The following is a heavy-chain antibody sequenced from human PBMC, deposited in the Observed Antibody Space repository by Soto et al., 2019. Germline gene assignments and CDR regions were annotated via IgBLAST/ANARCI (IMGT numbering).Heavy chain of an antibody. D-gene: IGHD2-15*01. CDR3: AKHVGYCSGGTCYFDY. CDR2: IGAGGSGT. Sequence: PGGSLRLSCAASGFTFGSYALTWVRQAPGKGLEWVSAIGAGGSGTYYADPVKGRFAVSRDNSKNTLYLQMNSLRAEDTAVYYCAKHVGYCSGGTCYFDYWGQGTLVTVSS. V-gene: IGHV3-23*01. CDR1: GFTFGSYA. J-gene: IGHJ4*02.